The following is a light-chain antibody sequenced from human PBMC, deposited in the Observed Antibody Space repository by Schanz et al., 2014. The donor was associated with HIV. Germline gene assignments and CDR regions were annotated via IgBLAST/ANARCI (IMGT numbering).Light chain of an antibody. Sequence: EIVMTQSPVTLSVSPGERATLSCRASQSVSSNLAWYQQKPGQAPRLLIYDASTRATGIPARFSGSGSGTEFTLTISSLQSEDFAVYYCQQYNNWPPGTFGQGTKLELK. CDR1: QSVSSN. CDR3: QQYNNWPPGT. V-gene: IGKV3-15*01. J-gene: IGKJ2*02. CDR2: DAS.